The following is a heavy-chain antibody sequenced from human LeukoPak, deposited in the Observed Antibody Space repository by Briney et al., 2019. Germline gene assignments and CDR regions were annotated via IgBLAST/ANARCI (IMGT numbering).Heavy chain of an antibody. CDR2: ISSSGSTI. Sequence: GGSLRLSCAAAGFTFSDYGMSWVRQAPGKGLEWVSYISSSGSTIYYADSVKGRFTISRDNARNSVYLEMNSLRAEDTAVYYCASQGSGYDSPIDYWGQGTLVTVSS. J-gene: IGHJ4*02. CDR1: GFTFSDYG. D-gene: IGHD5-12*01. CDR3: ASQGSGYDSPIDY. V-gene: IGHV3-48*04.